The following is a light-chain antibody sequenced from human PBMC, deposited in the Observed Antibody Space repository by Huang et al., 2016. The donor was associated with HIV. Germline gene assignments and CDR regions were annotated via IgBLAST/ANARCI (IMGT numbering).Light chain of an antibody. CDR3: QQYSKWPPNT. CDR1: QSVNSK. V-gene: IGKV3-15*01. Sequence: EIVMTQSPATLSLSPGERATLSCRASQSVNSKLAWYQQKPGQATRLLIYGASTRATGVPGRFSGSGSGTEFTLTISSLQSEDFAVYYCQQYSKWPPNTFGQGTKLESK. CDR2: GAS. J-gene: IGKJ2*01.